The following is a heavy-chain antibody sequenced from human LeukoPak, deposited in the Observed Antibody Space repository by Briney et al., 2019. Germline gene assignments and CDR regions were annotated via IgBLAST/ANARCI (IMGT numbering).Heavy chain of an antibody. V-gene: IGHV4-30-2*01. CDR1: GGSISSGGYS. D-gene: IGHD3-9*01. CDR2: IYHSGST. J-gene: IGHJ4*02. CDR3: ARGPRVYYDILTGYLD. Sequence: PSETLSLTCTVSGGSISSGGYSWSWIRQPPGKGLEWIGYIYHSGSTYYNPSLKSRVTISVDRSKNQFSLKLSSVTAADTAVYYCARGPRVYYDILTGYLDWGQGTLVTVFS.